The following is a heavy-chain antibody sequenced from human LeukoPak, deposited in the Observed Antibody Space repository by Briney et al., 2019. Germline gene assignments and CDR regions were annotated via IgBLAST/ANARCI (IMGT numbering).Heavy chain of an antibody. CDR3: ARVQGLIYYYYGMDV. CDR2: MNPNSGNT. CDR1: GYTFTSYD. Sequence: ASVKVSCKASGYTFTSYDINWVRQATGQGLEWMGWMNPNSGNTGYAQKFQGRVTMTRNTSISTAYMELSSLRSEDTAVYYCARVQGLIYYYYGMDVWGQGTTVTVSS. V-gene: IGHV1-8*01. J-gene: IGHJ6*02.